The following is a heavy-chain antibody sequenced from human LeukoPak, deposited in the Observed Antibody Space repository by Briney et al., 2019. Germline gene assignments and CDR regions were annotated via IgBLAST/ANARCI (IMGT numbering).Heavy chain of an antibody. Sequence: PSETLSLTCTVSGVSITIYYWSWIRHPPGKGLEWIGYIYYSGSTNYNPPLKSRVTISVDTSKNQFSLRLSSVTAADTAVYYCARARRNQLGAFDIWGQGTMVTVSS. V-gene: IGHV4-59*01. J-gene: IGHJ3*02. CDR3: ARARRNQLGAFDI. CDR1: GVSITIYY. CDR2: IYYSGST. D-gene: IGHD1-14*01.